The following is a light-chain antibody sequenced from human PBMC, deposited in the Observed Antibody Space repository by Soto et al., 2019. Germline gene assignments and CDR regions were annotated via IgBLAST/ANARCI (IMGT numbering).Light chain of an antibody. CDR1: SSDVGGYSY. Sequence: QSVLTQPASVSGSPGQSITISCTGTSSDVGGYSYVSWYQQYPGKAPKLMIYGVTNRPSGVSNRFSGSKTGNTASLTISGLQAEDEAYYYCFSHRSGDSHVFGTGTKVTVL. V-gene: IGLV2-14*01. CDR2: GVT. J-gene: IGLJ1*01. CDR3: FSHRSGDSHV.